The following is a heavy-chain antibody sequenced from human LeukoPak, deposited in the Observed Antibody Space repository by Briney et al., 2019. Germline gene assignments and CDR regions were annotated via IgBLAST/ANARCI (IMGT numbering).Heavy chain of an antibody. D-gene: IGHD2-15*01. J-gene: IGHJ5*02. Sequence: SETLSLTCTVSGGSISSYYWSWIRQPPGKGLEWIGYIYYSGSTNYNPSLKSRVTISVDTSKNQFSLKLSSVTAADTAVYYCARVSLQGPRDWFDPWGQGTLVTVSS. CDR3: ARVSLQGPRDWFDP. V-gene: IGHV4-59*01. CDR1: GGSISSYY. CDR2: IYYSGST.